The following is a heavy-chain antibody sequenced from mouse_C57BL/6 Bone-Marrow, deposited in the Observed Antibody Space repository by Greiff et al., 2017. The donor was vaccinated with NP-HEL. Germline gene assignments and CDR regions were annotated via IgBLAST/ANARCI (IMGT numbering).Heavy chain of an antibody. Sequence: QVQLKQPGAELVKPGASVKLSCKASGYTFTSYWMHWVKQRPGQGLEWIGMIHPNSGSTNYNEKFKSKATLTVDKSSSTASMQLSSLTSENSAVYYCASSITKPFAYWGQGTLVTVSA. CDR1: GYTFTSYW. V-gene: IGHV1-64*01. D-gene: IGHD2-4*01. CDR2: IHPNSGST. CDR3: ASSITKPFAY. J-gene: IGHJ3*01.